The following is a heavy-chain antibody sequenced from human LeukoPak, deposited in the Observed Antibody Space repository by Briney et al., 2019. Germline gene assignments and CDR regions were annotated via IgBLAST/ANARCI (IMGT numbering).Heavy chain of an antibody. CDR3: ARLNGGY. CDR1: GGSISSYY. Sequence: SETLSLTCTVSGGSISSYYWSWIRQPPGKGLEWIGYINYSGSTNYNPSLKSRVTISVDTSKNQFSLKLSSVTAADTAAYYCARLNGGYWGQGTLVTVSS. V-gene: IGHV4-59*08. J-gene: IGHJ4*02. D-gene: IGHD1-1*01. CDR2: INYSGST.